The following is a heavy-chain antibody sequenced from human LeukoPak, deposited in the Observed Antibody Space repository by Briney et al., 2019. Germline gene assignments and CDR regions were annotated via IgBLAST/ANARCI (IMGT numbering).Heavy chain of an antibody. Sequence: GASVKVSCKASGYTFTSYGISWVRQAPGQGLEWMGWISAYNGNTNYAQKLQGRVTMTTDTSTSTAYMELRSLRSDDTAVYYCARAGVNPSGWDYEYYFDYWGQGTLVTVSS. CDR3: ARAGVNPSGWDYEYYFDY. J-gene: IGHJ4*02. CDR1: GYTFTSYG. V-gene: IGHV1-18*01. CDR2: ISAYNGNT. D-gene: IGHD6-19*01.